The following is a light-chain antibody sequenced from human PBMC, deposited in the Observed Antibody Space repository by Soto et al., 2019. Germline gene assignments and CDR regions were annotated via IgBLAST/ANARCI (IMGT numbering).Light chain of an antibody. CDR3: QQGSDWPPRYT. J-gene: IGKJ2*01. CDR1: RSVTSSY. CDR2: GAS. V-gene: IGKV3D-20*02. Sequence: EIVLTQSPGTLSLSPGVRATLSCRASRSVTSSYLAWYRQKPGQAPRLLIYGASIRATGIPDRFSGSGSGTDFTLTISRLETEDFAVYYCQQGSDWPPRYTFGQGTKLEI.